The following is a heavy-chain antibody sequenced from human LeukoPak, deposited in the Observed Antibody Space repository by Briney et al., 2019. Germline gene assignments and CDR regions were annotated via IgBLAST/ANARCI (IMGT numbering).Heavy chain of an antibody. Sequence: ASVKVSCKASGYTFTGYYMHWVRQAPGQGPEWVGWINPKSGGTNYGQTFQGRVTMTRDTSISTAYMEVSRLRSDDTAVYYCARVLNGWELHPFDYWGQGTLVTVSS. CDR3: ARVLNGWELHPFDY. CDR1: GYTFTGYY. J-gene: IGHJ4*02. D-gene: IGHD1-26*01. CDR2: INPKSGGT. V-gene: IGHV1-2*02.